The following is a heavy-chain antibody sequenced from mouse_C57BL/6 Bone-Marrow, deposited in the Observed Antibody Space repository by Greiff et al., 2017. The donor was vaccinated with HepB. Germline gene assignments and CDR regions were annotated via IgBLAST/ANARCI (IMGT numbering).Heavy chain of an antibody. CDR2: IYPGGGYT. V-gene: IGHV1-63*01. CDR3: ARLTTVVATGGYFDV. Sequence: VKLMESGAELVRPGPSVKMSCKASGYTFTNYWIGWAKQRPGHGLEWIGDIYPGGGYTNYNEKFKGKATLTADKSSSTAYMQFSSLTSEDSAIYYCARLTTVVATGGYFDVWGTGTTVTVSS. D-gene: IGHD1-1*01. J-gene: IGHJ1*03. CDR1: GYTFTNYW.